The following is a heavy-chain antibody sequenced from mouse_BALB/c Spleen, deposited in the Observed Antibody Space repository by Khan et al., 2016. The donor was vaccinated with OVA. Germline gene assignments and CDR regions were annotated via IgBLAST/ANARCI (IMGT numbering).Heavy chain of an antibody. J-gene: IGHJ3*01. CDR3: VRDGAYHRIDGWFAY. Sequence: VELVESGAELARPGASVKMSCKASGYTFTSYTIHWIKKRPGQGLEWIGYINPSNGYTNYNQKFKDKATLTTDKSSTTAYLQLSSLTSDDSAVYNCVRDGAYHRIDGWFAYWGQGTLVTVSA. CDR2: INPSNGYT. V-gene: IGHV1-4*01. CDR1: GYTFTSYT. D-gene: IGHD2-14*01.